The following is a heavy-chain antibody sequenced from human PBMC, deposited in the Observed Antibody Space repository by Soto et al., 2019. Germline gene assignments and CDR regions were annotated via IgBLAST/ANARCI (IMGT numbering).Heavy chain of an antibody. CDR2: IYHSGST. Sequence: SETLSLTCAVSGGSISSGGYSWSWIRQPPGKGLEWIGYIYHSGSTYYNPSLKSRVTISVDRSKNQFSLKLSSVTAADTAVYYCARGALQYSLFGYWGQGTLVTVSS. V-gene: IGHV4-30-2*01. J-gene: IGHJ4*02. D-gene: IGHD4-4*01. CDR1: GGSISSGGYS. CDR3: ARGALQYSLFGY.